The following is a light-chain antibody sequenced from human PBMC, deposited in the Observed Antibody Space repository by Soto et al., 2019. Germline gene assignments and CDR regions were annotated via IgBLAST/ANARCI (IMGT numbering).Light chain of an antibody. Sequence: DIVMTQSADSLALSLCDSSTINCKSSQSVVHSSNNKDYLAWYQQKPGQPPKLLIFWASTRESGVPDRFSGSGSGTDFTLTISSLQAEDVAVYYCQQHYSAPWTFGQGTKVDIK. CDR1: QSVVHSSNNKDY. CDR2: WAS. J-gene: IGKJ1*01. CDR3: QQHYSAPWT. V-gene: IGKV4-1*01.